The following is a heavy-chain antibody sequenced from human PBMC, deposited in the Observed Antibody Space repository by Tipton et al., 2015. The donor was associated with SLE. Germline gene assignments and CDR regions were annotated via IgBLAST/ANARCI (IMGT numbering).Heavy chain of an antibody. V-gene: IGHV4-59*08. CDR2: ISDGGGT. CDR3: ARGLLTWRGAVVGVDV. Sequence: TLSLTCRVSGYSISSNYWIWSRQPPGKGLEWIGYISDGGGTNYNPSLKSRVTISVDPAKNQFSLKVTSVTAADTAVYYCARGLLTWRGAVVGVDVWGKGTTVTVSP. CDR1: GYSISSNY. D-gene: IGHD2-21*01. J-gene: IGHJ6*04.